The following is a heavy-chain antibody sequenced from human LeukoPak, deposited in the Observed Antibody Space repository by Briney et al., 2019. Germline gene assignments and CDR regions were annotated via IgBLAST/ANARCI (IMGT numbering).Heavy chain of an antibody. J-gene: IGHJ3*02. CDR1: GFTVSSNY. CDR2: IYSGGST. V-gene: IGHV3-53*01. CDR3: ASPSEDYGDYSDAFDI. D-gene: IGHD4-17*01. Sequence: GGSLRLSCAASGFTVSSNYMRWVRQALAKGLEWVSVIYSGGSTYYADSVKGRFTISKDNSKNTLYLQMNSLRAEDTAVYYCASPSEDYGDYSDAFDIWGQGTMVTVSS.